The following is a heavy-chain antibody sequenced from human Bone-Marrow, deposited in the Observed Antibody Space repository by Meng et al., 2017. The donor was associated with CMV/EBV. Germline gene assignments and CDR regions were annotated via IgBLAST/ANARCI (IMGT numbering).Heavy chain of an antibody. Sequence: LSLTCAASGFAVSNNYMSWVRQGPGKGLEWVSIIYSGDDTYYADSVKGRFTISRDKFKNTLYLQMNSLRPEDTAVYYCARDYSSTSHYCYYGMDVWGQGTTVTVSS. CDR1: GFAVSNNY. V-gene: IGHV3-53*01. D-gene: IGHD4-11*01. CDR3: ARDYSSTSHYCYYGMDV. J-gene: IGHJ6*02. CDR2: IYSGDDT.